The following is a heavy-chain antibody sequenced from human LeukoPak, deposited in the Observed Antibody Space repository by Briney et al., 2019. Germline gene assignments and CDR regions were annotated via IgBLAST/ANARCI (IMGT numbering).Heavy chain of an antibody. V-gene: IGHV4-39*07. CDR2: IYHGGST. CDR3: ARGPITMITF. CDR1: GGSISSYY. D-gene: IGHD3-22*01. J-gene: IGHJ4*02. Sequence: KPSETLSLTCTVSGGSISSYYWGWIRQPPGKGLEWIGSIYHGGSTYYNPSLKSRVTISVDTSKNQFSLKLSSVTAADTAVYYCARGPITMITFWGQGTLVTVSS.